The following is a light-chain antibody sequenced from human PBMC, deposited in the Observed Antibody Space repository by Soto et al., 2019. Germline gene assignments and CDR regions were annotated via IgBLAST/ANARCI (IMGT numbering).Light chain of an antibody. CDR1: QSISNY. V-gene: IGKV1-39*01. J-gene: IGKJ1*01. CDR2: AAS. Sequence: DIQMTQSPASLSASIGDRVIITCRASQSISNYLNWYQHKPGRAPKFLIYAASSLQSGVPSRFSGSGSGTDFTLTISSLQREDFGTYFCQQSFSSSWTVGQGTKVE. CDR3: QQSFSSSWT.